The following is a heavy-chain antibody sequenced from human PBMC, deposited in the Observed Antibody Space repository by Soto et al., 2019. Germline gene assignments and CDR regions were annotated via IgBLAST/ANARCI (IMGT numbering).Heavy chain of an antibody. CDR3: AGDYMVRGVMRWFDP. CDR2: IYHSGST. V-gene: IGHV4-4*02. D-gene: IGHD3-10*01. CDR1: GGSISSSNW. J-gene: IGHJ5*02. Sequence: QVQLQESGPGLVKPSGTLSLTCAVSGGSISSSNWWSWVRQPPGKGLEWIGEIYHSGSTNYNPSRQSRVTISVDKSKNQFSLKLSSVTAADTAVYYCAGDYMVRGVMRWFDPWGQGTLVTVSS.